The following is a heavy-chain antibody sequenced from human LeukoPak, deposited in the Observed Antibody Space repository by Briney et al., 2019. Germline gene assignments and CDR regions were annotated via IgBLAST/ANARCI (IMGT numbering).Heavy chain of an antibody. CDR2: ISGSGGST. D-gene: IGHD3-22*01. J-gene: IGHJ4*02. V-gene: IGHV3-23*01. CDR3: AKGYYYDSSGYLDY. CDR1: GFTFSSYA. Sequence: KTGGSLRLSCAASGFTFSSYAMSWVRQAPGKGLEWVSAISGSGGSTYYADSVKGRFTISRDNSKNTLYLQMNSLRAEDTAVYYCAKGYYYDSSGYLDYWGQGTLVTVSS.